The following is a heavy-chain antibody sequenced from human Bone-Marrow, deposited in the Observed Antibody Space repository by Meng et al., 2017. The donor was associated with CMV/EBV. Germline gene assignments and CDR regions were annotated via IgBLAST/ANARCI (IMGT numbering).Heavy chain of an antibody. J-gene: IGHJ3*02. CDR2: INPNSGGT. CDR1: GYTFTGYY. CDR3: ARGRDGYARKKDAFDI. D-gene: IGHD5-24*01. Sequence: ASVKVSCKASGYTFTGYYMHWVRQAPGQGLEWMGWINPNSGGTSYAQKFQGRVTMTRDTSTSTVYMELSSLRSEDTAVYYCARGRDGYARKKDAFDIWGQGTMVTVSS. V-gene: IGHV1-2*02.